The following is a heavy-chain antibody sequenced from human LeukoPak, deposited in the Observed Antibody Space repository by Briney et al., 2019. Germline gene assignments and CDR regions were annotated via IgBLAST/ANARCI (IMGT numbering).Heavy chain of an antibody. CDR3: ARDERRNNWFDP. J-gene: IGHJ5*02. CDR2: IYYSGST. D-gene: IGHD6-25*01. Sequence: SETLSLTCTVSGGSISSSSYYWSWIRQPPGKGLEWIGYIYYSGSTNYNPSLKSRVTISVDTSKNQFSLKLSSVTAADTAVYYCARDERRNNWFDPWGQGTLVTVSS. V-gene: IGHV4-61*01. CDR1: GGSISSSSYY.